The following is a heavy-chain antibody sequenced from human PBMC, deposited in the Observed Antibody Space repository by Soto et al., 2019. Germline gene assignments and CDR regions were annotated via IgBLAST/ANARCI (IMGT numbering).Heavy chain of an antibody. CDR2: ISYDGSNK. J-gene: IGHJ4*02. CDR1: GFTFSSYG. Sequence: GGSLRLSCAASGFTFSSYGMHWVRQAPGKGLEWVAVISYDGSNKYYAESVKGRFTISRDNSKNTLYLQMNSLRAEDTDVYYSSKDRHDYGDYVRGGFGYWGQGILVTVSS. V-gene: IGHV3-30*18. D-gene: IGHD4-17*01. CDR3: SKDRHDYGDYVRGGFGY.